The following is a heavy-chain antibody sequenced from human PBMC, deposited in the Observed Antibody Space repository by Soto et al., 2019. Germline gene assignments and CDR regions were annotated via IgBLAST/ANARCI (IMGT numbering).Heavy chain of an antibody. CDR2: IYPGDSDT. Sequence: GESLKISCKGSGYSFTSYWIGWVRQMPGKGLEWMGIIYPGDSDTRYSPSFQGQVTISADKSISTAYLQWSSLKASDTAMYYCARQRRHLYYYYGMDVWGQGTTVTVSS. J-gene: IGHJ6*02. V-gene: IGHV5-51*01. CDR3: ARQRRHLYYYYGMDV. CDR1: GYSFTSYW.